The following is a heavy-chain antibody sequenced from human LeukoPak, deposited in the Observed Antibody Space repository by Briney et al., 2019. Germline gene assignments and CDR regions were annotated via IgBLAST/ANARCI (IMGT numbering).Heavy chain of an antibody. CDR1: GFTFSGYS. D-gene: IGHD1-26*01. V-gene: IGHV3-21*01. CDR3: ARESRELLFDY. J-gene: IGHJ4*02. Sequence: GGSLRLSCAASGFTFSGYSMNWVRQAPGKGLEWVSSISSTSRYIYADSVKGRFTISRDNAKNSLYLQMNSLRAEDTAVYYCARESRELLFDYWGQGTLVTVSS. CDR2: ISSTSRYI.